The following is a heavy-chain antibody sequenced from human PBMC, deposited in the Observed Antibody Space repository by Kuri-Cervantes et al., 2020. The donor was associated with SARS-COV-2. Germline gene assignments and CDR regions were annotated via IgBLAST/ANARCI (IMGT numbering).Heavy chain of an antibody. CDR3: ARHFRHRQHFDY. Sequence: GSLRLSCTVSGGSISSYYWSWIRQPPGKGLEWIGEINHSGSTNYNPSLKSRVTISVDTSKNQFSLKLSSVTAADTAVYYCARHFRHRQHFDYWGQGTLVTVSS. V-gene: IGHV4-34*01. J-gene: IGHJ4*02. CDR2: INHSGST. D-gene: IGHD3-3*02. CDR1: GGSISSYY.